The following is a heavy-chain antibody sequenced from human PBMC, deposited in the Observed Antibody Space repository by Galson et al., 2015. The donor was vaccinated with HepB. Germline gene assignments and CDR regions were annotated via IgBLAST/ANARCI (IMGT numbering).Heavy chain of an antibody. D-gene: IGHD5-12*01. J-gene: IGHJ2*01. CDR1: GGSISSYY. Sequence: ETLSLTCTVSGGSISSYYWSWIRQPPGKGLEWIGYIYYSGSTNYNPSLKSRVTISVDTSKNQFSLKLSSVTAADTAVYYCARGGYSGYGNWYFDLWGRGTLVTVSS. CDR3: ARGGYSGYGNWYFDL. CDR2: IYYSGST. V-gene: IGHV4-59*01.